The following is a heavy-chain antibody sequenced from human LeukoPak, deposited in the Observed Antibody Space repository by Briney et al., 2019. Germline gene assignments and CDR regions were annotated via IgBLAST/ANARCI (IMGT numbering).Heavy chain of an antibody. CDR2: IRYDGSNK. CDR3: AKDRGDIVVVPAAMDV. D-gene: IGHD2-2*01. CDR1: GFTVSSYG. J-gene: IGHJ6*04. Sequence: GGSLRLSCAASGFTVSSYGMHWVRQAPGKGLEGVAFIRYDGSNKYYADSVKGRFTISRANSKKTLYMQMNSLRAEDTAVYYRAKDRGDIVVVPAAMDVWGKGTTVTVSS. V-gene: IGHV3-30*02.